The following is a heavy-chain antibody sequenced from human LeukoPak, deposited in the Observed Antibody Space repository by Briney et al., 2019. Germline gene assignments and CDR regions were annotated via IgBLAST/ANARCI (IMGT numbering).Heavy chain of an antibody. J-gene: IGHJ4*02. Sequence: GVSLRLSCAASGFTFSSYSMNWVRQAPGKGLEWVSSISSSSSYIYYADSVKGRFTISRDNAKNSLYLQMNSLRAEDTAVYYCAREEVTAIPAYWGQGTLVTVSS. CDR2: ISSSSSYI. CDR1: GFTFSSYS. D-gene: IGHD2-21*02. V-gene: IGHV3-21*01. CDR3: AREEVTAIPAY.